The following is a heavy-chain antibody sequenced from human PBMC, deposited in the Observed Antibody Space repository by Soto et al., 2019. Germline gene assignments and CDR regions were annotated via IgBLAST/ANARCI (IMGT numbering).Heavy chain of an antibody. Sequence: ASVKVSCKASGYTFTTYGITWVRQAPGQGLEWMGWINAYNANTNYAQKFQGRVTMTTDTTTSTAYMGLRSLRSDDTAVYYCARGGLRYFDYGGQGTLVTVSS. CDR2: INAYNANT. J-gene: IGHJ4*02. D-gene: IGHD4-17*01. CDR1: GYTFTTYG. CDR3: ARGGLRYFDY. V-gene: IGHV1-18*01.